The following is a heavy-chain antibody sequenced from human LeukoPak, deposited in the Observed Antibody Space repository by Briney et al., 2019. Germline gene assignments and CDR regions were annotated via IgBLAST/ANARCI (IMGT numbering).Heavy chain of an antibody. CDR2: IYCSGST. J-gene: IGHJ6*02. CDR1: GGSISSYY. D-gene: IGHD1-26*01. CDR3: ARHGMYYYGMDV. Sequence: SETLSLTCTVPGGSISSYYWSWIRQPPGKGLEWIGYIYCSGSTNYNPSLKSRVTISVDTSKNQFSLKLSSVTAADTAVYYCARHGMYYYGMDVWGQGTTVTVSS. V-gene: IGHV4-59*08.